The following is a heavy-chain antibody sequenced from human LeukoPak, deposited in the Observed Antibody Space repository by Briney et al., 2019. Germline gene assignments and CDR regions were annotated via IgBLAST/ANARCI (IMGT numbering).Heavy chain of an antibody. V-gene: IGHV1-18*01. J-gene: IGHJ1*01. Sequence: ASVRVSCKTSGYAFITYGFCWVRQAPGQGLEWLGGISGFNGHATYAPNVQGRLTLTTDASTRTVYMELRSLRSDDTAVYYCARESLIPAVGTEYFQDWGQGTLVTVS. CDR1: GYAFITYG. D-gene: IGHD6-19*01. CDR3: ARESLIPAVGTEYFQD. CDR2: ISGFNGHA.